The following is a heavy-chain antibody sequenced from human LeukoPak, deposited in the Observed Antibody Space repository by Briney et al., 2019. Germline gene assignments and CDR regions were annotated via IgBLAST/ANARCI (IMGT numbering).Heavy chain of an antibody. D-gene: IGHD3-10*01. J-gene: IGHJ5*02. Sequence: SGPTLVKPTQTLTLTCTFSGFSLSTSGVGVGWIRQPPGKALEWLALIYWDDDKRYSPSLKNRLTITKDTSKNQVVLTMTNMDPVGTATYYCAHRSSGSRFDPWGQGTLVTVSS. CDR3: AHRSSGSRFDP. CDR2: IYWDDDK. CDR1: GFSLSTSGVG. V-gene: IGHV2-5*02.